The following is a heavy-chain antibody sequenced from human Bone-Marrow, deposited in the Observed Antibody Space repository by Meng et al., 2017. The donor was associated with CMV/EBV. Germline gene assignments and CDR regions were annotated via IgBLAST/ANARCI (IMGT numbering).Heavy chain of an antibody. V-gene: IGHV3-9*01. Sequence: SLKISCAASGFIFDDYAMHWVRQAPGKGLEWVSGISWNSGSIGYADSVKGRFTISRDNSKNTLYVQMNSLRAEDTAVYYCAKDLTGDNAFDVWGQGTMVIVSS. CDR1: GFIFDDYA. J-gene: IGHJ3*01. D-gene: IGHD1-26*01. CDR2: ISWNSGSI. CDR3: AKDLTGDNAFDV.